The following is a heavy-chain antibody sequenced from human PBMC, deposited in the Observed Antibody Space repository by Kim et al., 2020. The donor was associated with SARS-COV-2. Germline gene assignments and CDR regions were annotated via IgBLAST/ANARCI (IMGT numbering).Heavy chain of an antibody. D-gene: IGHD4-17*01. J-gene: IGHJ4*02. CDR1: GYTFTGYY. Sequence: ASVKVSCKASGYTFTGYYMHWVRQAPGQGLEWMGWINPNSGGTNYAQKFQGRVTMTRDTSISTAYMELSRLRSDDTAVYYCAPSTSYGDSYFDYWGQGTLVTVSS. CDR3: APSTSYGDSYFDY. CDR2: INPNSGGT. V-gene: IGHV1-2*02.